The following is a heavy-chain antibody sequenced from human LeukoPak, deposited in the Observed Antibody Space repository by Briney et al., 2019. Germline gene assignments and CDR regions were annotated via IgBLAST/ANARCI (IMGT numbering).Heavy chain of an antibody. CDR2: IYYSGGI. J-gene: IGHJ4*02. Sequence: PSETLSLTCTVSGGSISSDYWSWIRQPPGKGLEWIGYIYYSGGINYNPSLESRVTISVDRSKNQYSLKLNSVTPADTAVYYCARDLSSGWRYYFDYWGQGSLVTVSS. CDR1: GGSISSDY. V-gene: IGHV4-59*01. D-gene: IGHD6-19*01. CDR3: ARDLSSGWRYYFDY.